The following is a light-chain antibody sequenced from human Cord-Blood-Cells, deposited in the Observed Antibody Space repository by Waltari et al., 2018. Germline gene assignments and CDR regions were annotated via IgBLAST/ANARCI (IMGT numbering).Light chain of an antibody. CDR2: GAS. CDR1: QSVSSSY. V-gene: IGKV3-20*01. CDR3: QQYGSSPT. J-gene: IGKJ4*01. Sequence: DIVFTQSPGTLSLSPGERATLSCRASQSVSSSYLAWYQQKPGQAPRRLIYGASSRAPGITDRLSGSGSGTDFTLTISRLEPEDFAVYYCQQYGSSPTFGGGTKVEIK.